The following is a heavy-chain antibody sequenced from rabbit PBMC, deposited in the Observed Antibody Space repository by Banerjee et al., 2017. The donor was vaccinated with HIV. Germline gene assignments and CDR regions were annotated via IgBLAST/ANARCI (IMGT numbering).Heavy chain of an antibody. CDR3: ARDRYYSSGWPYFNL. Sequence: QEQLEESGGGLVQPGGSLKLSCKASGFDFRSYGVSGVRQAPGKGLEWIGYIDPVFGSTYYASWVKGRFTISSHNAQNTLYLQLNSLTTADTATYFCARDRYYSSGWPYFNLWGPGTLVTVS. V-gene: IGHV1S47*01. J-gene: IGHJ4*01. CDR1: GFDFRSYG. CDR2: IDPVFGST. D-gene: IGHD4-1*01.